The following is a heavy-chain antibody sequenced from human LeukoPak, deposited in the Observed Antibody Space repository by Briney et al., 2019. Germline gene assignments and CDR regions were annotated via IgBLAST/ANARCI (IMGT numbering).Heavy chain of an antibody. CDR1: GFTLSNAW. D-gene: IGHD6-13*01. CDR2: IKSKTDGGTT. Sequence: PGGSLRLSRAASGFTLSNAWMSGVRQAPGKGREWVGRIKSKTDGGTTDYAAPMKGRFTISRDDSKNTLYLQMNSLKTEDTAVYYCTTKGSIAAAGHDYWGQGTLVTVSS. V-gene: IGHV3-15*01. CDR3: TTKGSIAAAGHDY. J-gene: IGHJ4*02.